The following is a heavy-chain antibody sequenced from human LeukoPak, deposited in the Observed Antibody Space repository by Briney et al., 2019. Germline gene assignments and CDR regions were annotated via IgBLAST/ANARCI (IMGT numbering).Heavy chain of an antibody. Sequence: GGSLRLSCAASGVTFSDHYMDWVRQAPGKGLEWVGRSRNKANNYTTQYAASVKGRFTIARDNSKNSLYVQMNSLKTEDTAMYYCPSPNRMNPVWGQGTMVTVSS. CDR3: PSPNRMNPV. CDR2: SRNKANNYTT. CDR1: GVTFSDHY. J-gene: IGHJ3*01. V-gene: IGHV3-72*01. D-gene: IGHD1-14*01.